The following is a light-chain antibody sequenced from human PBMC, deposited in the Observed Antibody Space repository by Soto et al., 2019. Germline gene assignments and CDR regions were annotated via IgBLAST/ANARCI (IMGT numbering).Light chain of an antibody. Sequence: IVMTQSPATMSVSPGERVTLSCRASQSVSSNLAWYQQRPGQAHRLLIYGASTRATGIPTRFSGSGSGTEFTLTISSLQSEDFGVYYCQKYNDYSAFGGGTKVEIK. CDR1: QSVSSN. CDR2: GAS. CDR3: QKYNDYSA. J-gene: IGKJ4*01. V-gene: IGKV3-15*01.